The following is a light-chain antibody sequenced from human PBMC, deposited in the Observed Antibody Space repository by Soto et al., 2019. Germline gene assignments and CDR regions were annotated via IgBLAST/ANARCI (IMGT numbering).Light chain of an antibody. Sequence: QSALTQPASVSGSPGQSITISCTGTSSDVGGYNYVSWYQQYPGKAPKLIIYEVSNRPSGVSDRFSGSKSGNTASLTISGLQAEDEADYYCSSYTTSRTYVFGTGTKLTVL. J-gene: IGLJ1*01. CDR2: EVS. V-gene: IGLV2-14*01. CDR1: SSDVGGYNY. CDR3: SSYTTSRTYV.